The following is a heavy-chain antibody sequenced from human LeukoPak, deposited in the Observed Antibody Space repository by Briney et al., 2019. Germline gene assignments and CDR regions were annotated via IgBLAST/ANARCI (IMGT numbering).Heavy chain of an antibody. D-gene: IGHD3-3*01. J-gene: IGHJ3*02. V-gene: IGHV3-7*01. Sequence: GGSLTLSCAASGFTFSSYGMYWVRQAPGKGLEWVANIKQDGSEKYYVDSVKGRFTISRDNAKNSLYLQMNSLRAEDTAVYYCARDGFSRISIFGVVSDAFDIWGQGTMVTVSS. CDR2: IKQDGSEK. CDR3: ARDGFSRISIFGVVSDAFDI. CDR1: GFTFSSYG.